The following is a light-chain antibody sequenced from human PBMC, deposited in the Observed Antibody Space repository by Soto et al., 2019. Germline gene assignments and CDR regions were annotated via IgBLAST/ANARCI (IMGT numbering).Light chain of an antibody. CDR3: QQYNTFLPT. CDR1: QSISNW. CDR2: KAS. Sequence: DTQMTQSPSTLSASVGDRVTITCRASQSISNWLAWYQQRPGRAPKLLIYKASNLQSGDPSRFSGSGSGTEFTLTINSLQPDDFALYYCQQYNTFLPTFGQGTKVEFK. V-gene: IGKV1-5*03. J-gene: IGKJ1*01.